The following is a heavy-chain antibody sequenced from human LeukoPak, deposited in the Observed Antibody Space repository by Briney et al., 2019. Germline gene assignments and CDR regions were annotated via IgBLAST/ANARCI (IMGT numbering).Heavy chain of an antibody. CDR3: ARDGGVRLGELSFPNY. V-gene: IGHV3-21*05. Sequence: GGSLRLSCVASGFTFSSYEMNWVRQAPGKGLEWVSYISSSSSYIYYADSVKGRFTISRDNAKNSLYLQMNSLRAEDTAVYYCARDGGVRLGELSFPNYWGQGTLVTVSS. CDR1: GFTFSSYE. J-gene: IGHJ4*02. CDR2: ISSSSSYI. D-gene: IGHD3-16*02.